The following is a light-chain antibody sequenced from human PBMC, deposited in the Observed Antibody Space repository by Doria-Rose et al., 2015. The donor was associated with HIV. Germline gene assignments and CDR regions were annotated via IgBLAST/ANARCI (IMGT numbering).Light chain of an antibody. V-gene: IGKV4-1*01. Sequence: CSQTVLYSSNNKNYLAWYQQKPGQPPKLLIYWASTRESGVPDRFXGSGSGTDFTLTISSLQAEDVAVYYCQQYYSTPYTFGQGTKLQTK. J-gene: IGKJ2*01. CDR3: QQYYSTPYT. CDR1: QTVLYSSNNKNY. CDR2: WAS.